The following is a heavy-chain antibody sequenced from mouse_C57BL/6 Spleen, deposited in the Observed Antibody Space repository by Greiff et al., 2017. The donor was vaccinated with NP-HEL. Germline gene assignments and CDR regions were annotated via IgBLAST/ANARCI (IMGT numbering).Heavy chain of an antibody. CDR3: ARDTYYYGSSFDY. D-gene: IGHD1-1*01. CDR1: GYTFTDYN. J-gene: IGHJ2*01. Sequence: VQLQQPGPELVKPGASVKMSCKASGYTFTDYNMHWVKQSHGKSLEWIGYINPNNGGTSYNQKFKGKATLTVNKSSSTAYMELRSLTSEDSAVYYCARDTYYYGSSFDYWGQGTTLTVSS. CDR2: INPNNGGT. V-gene: IGHV1-22*01.